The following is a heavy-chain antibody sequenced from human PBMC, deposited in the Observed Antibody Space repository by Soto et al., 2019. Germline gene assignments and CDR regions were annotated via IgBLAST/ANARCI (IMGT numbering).Heavy chain of an antibody. CDR3: ARRKGDYYDSSGYHYYFDY. CDR2: INPNSGGT. CDR1: GYTFPDYY. D-gene: IGHD3-22*01. Sequence: ASVKVSRKASGYTFPDYYVHWVRQAPGQGLEWMGWINPNSGGTKSPQKFQGRVTMTRDTSISTAYMEVSRLRSDDTAVYYCARRKGDYYDSSGYHYYFDYWGQGTLVTVSS. J-gene: IGHJ4*02. V-gene: IGHV1-2*02.